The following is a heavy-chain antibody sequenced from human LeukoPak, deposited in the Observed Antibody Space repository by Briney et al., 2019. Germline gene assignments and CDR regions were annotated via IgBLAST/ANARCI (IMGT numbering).Heavy chain of an antibody. CDR3: AKDGGTITGVF. V-gene: IGHV3-23*01. CDR2: ITGSGSSS. D-gene: IGHD1-26*01. J-gene: IGHJ4*01. CDR1: GFTFNNYA. Sequence: GGSLRLSCVGSGFTFNNYAIHWVRQAPGKRLEWVSMITGSGSSSFYADSVKDRFTISRDNSKSAVYLQMSSLRVDDTAFYFCAKDGGTITGVFWGHGTLLSVSS.